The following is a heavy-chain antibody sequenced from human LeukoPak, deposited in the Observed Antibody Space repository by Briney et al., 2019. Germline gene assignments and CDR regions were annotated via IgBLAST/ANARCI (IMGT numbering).Heavy chain of an antibody. V-gene: IGHV4-59*01. CDR1: GGSISSYY. D-gene: IGHD2-15*01. CDR3: ARGGYSNWFDP. Sequence: SETLSLTCTVSGGSISSYYWSWIRQPPGKGLEWIGYIYYSGSTNYNPSLKSRVTISVDTSKNQFSLKLSSVTAAGTAVYYCARGGYSNWFDPWGQGTLVTVSS. CDR2: IYYSGST. J-gene: IGHJ5*02.